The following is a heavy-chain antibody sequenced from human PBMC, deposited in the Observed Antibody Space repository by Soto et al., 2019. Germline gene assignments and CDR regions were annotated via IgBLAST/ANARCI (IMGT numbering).Heavy chain of an antibody. J-gene: IGHJ4*02. D-gene: IGHD1-20*01. CDR2: IYYSGST. CDR3: ARGGITGTTYFDY. Sequence: SETLSLTCTVSGGSISSGGYYWSWIRQHPGKGLEWIGYIYYSGSTYYNPSLKSRVTISVDTSKNQFSLKLSSVTAADTAVYYCARGGITGTTYFDYWGQGTLVTVSS. V-gene: IGHV4-30-4*08. CDR1: GGSISSGGYY.